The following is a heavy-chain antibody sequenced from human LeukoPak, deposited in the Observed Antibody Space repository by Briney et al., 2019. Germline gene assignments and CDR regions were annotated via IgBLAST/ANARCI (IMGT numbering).Heavy chain of an antibody. CDR1: GGSISSYY. CDR3: ARALYYYDSTYNWFDP. D-gene: IGHD3-22*01. CDR2: IYTSGST. V-gene: IGHV4-4*07. Sequence: SETLSLTCTVSGGSISSYYWSWIRQPAGKGLEWIGRIYTSGSTNYNPSLKSRVTMSVDTSKNQFSLKLSSVTAADTAVYYCARALYYYDSTYNWFDPWGQGTLVTVSS. J-gene: IGHJ5*02.